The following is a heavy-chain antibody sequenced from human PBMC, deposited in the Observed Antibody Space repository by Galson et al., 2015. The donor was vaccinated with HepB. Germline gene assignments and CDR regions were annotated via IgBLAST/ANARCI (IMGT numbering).Heavy chain of an antibody. Sequence: SVKVSCKASGGTFSSYAISWVRQAPGQGLEWMGGIIPIFGTANYAQKFQGRVTITADESTSTAYMELSSLRSEDTAVYYCATMAGDIVLMYRDNWFDPWGQGTLVTVSS. J-gene: IGHJ5*02. V-gene: IGHV1-69*13. CDR1: GGTFSSYA. CDR3: ATMAGDIVLMYRDNWFDP. CDR2: IIPIFGTA. D-gene: IGHD2-8*01.